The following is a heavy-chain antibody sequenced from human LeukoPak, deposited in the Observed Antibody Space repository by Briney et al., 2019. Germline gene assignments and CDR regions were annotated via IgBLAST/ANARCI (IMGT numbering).Heavy chain of an antibody. J-gene: IGHJ5*02. CDR3: ARVGKYYDFWSGYPNWFDP. CDR1: GYTFTSYD. D-gene: IGHD3-3*01. CDR2: MNPNSGNT. V-gene: IGHV1-8*01. Sequence: ASVKVSCKASGYTFTSYDINWVRQATGQGLEWMGWMNPNSGNTGHAQKFQGRVTMTRNTSISTAYMELSSLRSEDTAVYYCARVGKYYDFWSGYPNWFDPWGQGTLVTVSS.